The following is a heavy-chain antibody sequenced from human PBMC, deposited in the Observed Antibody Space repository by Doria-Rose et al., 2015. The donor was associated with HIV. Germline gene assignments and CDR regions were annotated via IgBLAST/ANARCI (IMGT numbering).Heavy chain of an antibody. D-gene: IGHD3-3*01. CDR2: ISWDSGAK. J-gene: IGHJ6*03. V-gene: IGHV3-9*01. CDR3: AKAPIIGPKYYFYMDV. CDR1: GFSFESYA. Sequence: EVQLLESGGGLVQPGRSLRLSCVGSGFSFESYAMHWVRLAPGKGLEWVAGISWDSGAKGNADSVEGGFTISRDNAKKSVYLEMRSLRPEDTAFYYCAKAPIIGPKYYFYMDVWGKGTSVTVSS.